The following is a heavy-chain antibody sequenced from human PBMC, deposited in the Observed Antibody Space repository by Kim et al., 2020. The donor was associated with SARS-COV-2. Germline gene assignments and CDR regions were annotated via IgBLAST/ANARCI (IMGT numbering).Heavy chain of an antibody. CDR1: GYTFTSHD. V-gene: IGHV1-8*01. CDR2: INPNSGNT. Sequence: ASVKVSCKASGYTFTSHDINWVRQAPGQGLEWMGLINPNSGNTGYAQKFQGRVTMTRNTAINTAYMEVTTLRSDDTAIYYCASGPSGWYDYWGQGTLVTVSS. D-gene: IGHD6-19*01. CDR3: ASGPSGWYDY. J-gene: IGHJ4*02.